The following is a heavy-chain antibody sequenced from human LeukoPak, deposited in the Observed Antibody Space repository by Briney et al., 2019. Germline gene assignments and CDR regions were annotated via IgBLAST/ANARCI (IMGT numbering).Heavy chain of an antibody. CDR1: GFTFSSYE. V-gene: IGHV3-48*03. Sequence: GGSLRLSCAASGFTFSSYEMNWVRQAPGTGLEWVAHISSSGTTIYYADSVKGRFTISRGNAKDSLYLQMNSLRAEDTAVYYCARDDPIVRAGGFDYWGQGTLVTVSS. CDR2: ISSSGTTI. D-gene: IGHD1-26*01. CDR3: ARDDPIVRAGGFDY. J-gene: IGHJ4*02.